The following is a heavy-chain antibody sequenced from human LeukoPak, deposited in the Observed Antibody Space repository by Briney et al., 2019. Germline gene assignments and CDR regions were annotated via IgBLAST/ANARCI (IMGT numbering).Heavy chain of an antibody. CDR2: IYYSGST. Sequence: SETLSLTCTVSGGSISSYYWSWIRQPPGKGLEWIGYIYYSGSTNYNPSLKSRVTISVDTSKNQFSLKLSSVTAANTAVYYCARVGDYEIDYWGQGTLVTVSS. CDR1: GGSISSYY. CDR3: ARVGDYEIDY. V-gene: IGHV4-59*01. D-gene: IGHD4-17*01. J-gene: IGHJ4*02.